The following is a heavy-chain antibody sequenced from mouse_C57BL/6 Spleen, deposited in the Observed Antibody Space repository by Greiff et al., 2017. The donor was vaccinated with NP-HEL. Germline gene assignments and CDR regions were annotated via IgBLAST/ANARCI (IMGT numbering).Heavy chain of an antibody. CDR2: IRNKANGYTT. V-gene: IGHV7-3*01. CDR1: GFTFTDYY. Sequence: EVKLMESGGGLVQPGGSLSLSCAASGFTFTDYYMSWVRQPPGKALEWLGFIRNKANGYTTEYIASVKGRFTISRDNSQSILYLQMNALRAEDSATYYCASVDGYQAWFAYWGQGTLVTVSA. CDR3: ASVDGYQAWFAY. J-gene: IGHJ3*01. D-gene: IGHD2-3*01.